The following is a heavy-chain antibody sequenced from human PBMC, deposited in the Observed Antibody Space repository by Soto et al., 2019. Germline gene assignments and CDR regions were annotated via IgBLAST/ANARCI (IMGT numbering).Heavy chain of an antibody. CDR1: GFRFRTRA. V-gene: IGHV3-23*01. CDR3: TTHEEGAPWAGGFDS. Sequence: GGSLRLSCAASGFRFRTRAMSWVRQAPGKGLEWVASIRPCGDSTYYADSVKGRFAVSRDNSNVTLYLQMDSLRVEDTAIYYCTTHEEGAPWAGGFDSWGQGTLVTVSS. D-gene: IGHD1-26*01. CDR2: IRPCGDST. J-gene: IGHJ5*01.